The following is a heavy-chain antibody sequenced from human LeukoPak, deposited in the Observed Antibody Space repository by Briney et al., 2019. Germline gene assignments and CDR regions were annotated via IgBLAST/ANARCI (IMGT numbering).Heavy chain of an antibody. Sequence: SETLSLTCTVSGGSISSYYWSWIRQPAGKGLEWIGRIYTSGSTNYNPSLKSRVTMSVDTSKNQFSLKLSSVTAADTAVYYCASLRPQKYYDLLTGYSPYFDYWGQGTLVTVSS. CDR1: GGSISSYY. CDR3: ASLRPQKYYDLLTGYSPYFDY. CDR2: IYTSGST. V-gene: IGHV4-4*07. D-gene: IGHD3-9*01. J-gene: IGHJ4*02.